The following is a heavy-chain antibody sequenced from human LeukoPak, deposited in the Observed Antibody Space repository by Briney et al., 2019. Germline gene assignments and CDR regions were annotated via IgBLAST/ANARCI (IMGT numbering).Heavy chain of an antibody. CDR1: GDSISSSFYY. J-gene: IGHJ6*03. CDR3: ARTSADSSYTMDV. V-gene: IGHV4-39*01. CDR2: IYYSGST. Sequence: PSETLSLTCTVFGDSISSSFYYWGWIRQPPGKGLEWIGSIYYSGSTYYNPSLKSRVTISVDTSNNQFSLKLSSVTAADTAVYYCARTSADSSYTMDVWGTGTAVTVSS. D-gene: IGHD2-15*01.